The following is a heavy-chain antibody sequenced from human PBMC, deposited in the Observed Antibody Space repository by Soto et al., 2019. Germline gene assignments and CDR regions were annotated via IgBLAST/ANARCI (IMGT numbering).Heavy chain of an antibody. CDR3: ARDYASGWLRYFDY. CDR2: IYYSGST. Sequence: SETLSLTCTVSGGSVSSGSYYWSWIRQAPGKGLEWIGYIYYSGSTNHNPSLKSRVTISVDTSKNQFSLKLSSVAAADTAVYYCARDYASGWLRYFDYWGQGTLVTVSS. V-gene: IGHV4-61*01. J-gene: IGHJ4*02. D-gene: IGHD5-12*01. CDR1: GGSVSSGSYY.